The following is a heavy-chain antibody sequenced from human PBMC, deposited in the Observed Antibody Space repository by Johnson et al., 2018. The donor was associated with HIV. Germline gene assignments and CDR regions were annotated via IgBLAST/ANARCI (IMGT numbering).Heavy chain of an antibody. J-gene: IGHJ3*02. CDR3: ARGSYYDSSGDAFDI. V-gene: IGHV3-53*01. Sequence: VQLVESGGGLIQPGGSLRLSCAASGFTVSSNYMSWVRQAPGKGLEWVSVIFSGGNTYYADSVKGRFTISRDNSKNTLYLQMNSLRAEDTAVYYCARGSYYDSSGDAFDIWGQGTMVTVSS. D-gene: IGHD3-22*01. CDR2: IFSGGNT. CDR1: GFTVSSNY.